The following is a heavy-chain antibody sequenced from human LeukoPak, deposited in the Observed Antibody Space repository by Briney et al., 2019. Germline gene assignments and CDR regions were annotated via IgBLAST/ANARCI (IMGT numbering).Heavy chain of an antibody. CDR2: IIPILGIA. CDR1: GGTFSSYA. J-gene: IGHJ4*02. V-gene: IGHV1-69*04. D-gene: IGHD4-17*01. CDR3: AQGRTTVTHFDY. Sequence: SVKVSCKASGGTFSSYAISWVRQAPGQGLEWMGRIIPILGIANYAQKFQGRVTITADESTSTAYMELSSLRSEDTAVYYCAQGRTTVTHFDYWGQGTLVTVSS.